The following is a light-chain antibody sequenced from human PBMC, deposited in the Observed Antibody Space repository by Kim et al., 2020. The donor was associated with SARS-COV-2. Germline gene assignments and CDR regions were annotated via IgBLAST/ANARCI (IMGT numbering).Light chain of an antibody. CDR3: QQYGSSPWT. Sequence: EIVLTQSPAPPSLFPGEGATLCCGASRGGSSSHLAWYQQKPGLAPRLLIYGISNRATGIPDRFSGSGSGTDFTLTISRLEPEDFGVYYCQQYGSSPWTFGQGTKVDIK. J-gene: IGKJ1*01. CDR1: RGGSSSH. V-gene: IGKV3D-20*01. CDR2: GIS.